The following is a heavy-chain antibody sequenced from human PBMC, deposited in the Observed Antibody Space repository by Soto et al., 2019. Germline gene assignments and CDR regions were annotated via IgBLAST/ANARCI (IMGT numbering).Heavy chain of an antibody. D-gene: IGHD3-10*01. Sequence: PGGSLRLSCAASGFTFNNYGMHWVRQAPGKGLEWVAVISYDGSVKFYADSLQGRFTISRDNSKNTLYLQMNSLRPEDTAVYFCAKSDAIPWFGEGKSAFAVWGQGTLVTVSS. CDR3: AKSDAIPWFGEGKSAFAV. CDR2: ISYDGSVK. J-gene: IGHJ3*01. CDR1: GFTFNNYG. V-gene: IGHV3-30*18.